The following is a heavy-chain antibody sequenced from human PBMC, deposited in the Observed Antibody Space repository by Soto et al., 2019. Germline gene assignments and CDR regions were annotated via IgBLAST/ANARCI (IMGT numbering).Heavy chain of an antibody. D-gene: IGHD3-22*01. CDR2: INPNSGAT. Sequence: ASVKVSCKASGYTFTGYYMHWVRQAPGQGLEWMGWINPNSGATNFAQKFHGRATMTRDTSISTAYMELSRLRSDDTAVYYCASLYYYDSSGPRDAFDIWGQGTMVTVSS. V-gene: IGHV1-2*02. CDR1: GYTFTGYY. J-gene: IGHJ3*02. CDR3: ASLYYYDSSGPRDAFDI.